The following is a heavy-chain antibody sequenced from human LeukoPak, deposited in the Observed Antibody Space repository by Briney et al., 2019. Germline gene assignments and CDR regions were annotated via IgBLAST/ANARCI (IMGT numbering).Heavy chain of an antibody. V-gene: IGHV4-59*08. CDR1: GGSISSYY. CDR3: ARGYCGGDCYWGDYYYYMDV. CDR2: IYYSGST. D-gene: IGHD2-21*02. Sequence: SETLSLTCTVSGGSISSYYWSWIRQPPGRGLEWIGYIYYSGSTNYNPSLKSRVTISVDTSKNQFSLKLSSVTAADTAVYYCARGYCGGDCYWGDYYYYMDVWGKGTTVTISS. J-gene: IGHJ6*03.